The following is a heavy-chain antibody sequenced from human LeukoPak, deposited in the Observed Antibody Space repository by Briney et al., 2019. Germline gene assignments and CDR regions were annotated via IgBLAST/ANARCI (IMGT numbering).Heavy chain of an antibody. CDR1: GFTFSDYY. CDR2: IISSGSTI. CDR3: ARVVLYYDYIWGSYRSPYFDY. J-gene: IGHJ4*02. D-gene: IGHD3-16*02. V-gene: IGHV3-11*01. Sequence: GGSLRLSCAASGFTFSDYYMSWIRQAPGKGLEWVSYIISSGSTIYYADSVKGRFTISRDNAKNSLYLQMNSLRAEDTAVYYCARVVLYYDYIWGSYRSPYFDYWGQGTLVTVSS.